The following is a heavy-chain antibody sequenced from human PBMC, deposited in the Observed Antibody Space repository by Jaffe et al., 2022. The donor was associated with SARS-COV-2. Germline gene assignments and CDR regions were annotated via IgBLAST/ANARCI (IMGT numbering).Heavy chain of an antibody. D-gene: IGHD2-8*01. J-gene: IGHJ4*02. CDR3: ARRRGTSGFLDY. CDR2: ILDSGST. V-gene: IGHV4-59*01. Sequence: QVQLQESGPGLVKPSETLSLTCTVSGDSMSTYYWSWIRQPPGKGLEWIGYILDSGSTNYNPALKSRVTISVDMSKNQFSLKLSSVTAADTAVYYCARRRGTSGFLDYWGQGTLVTVSS. CDR1: GDSMSTYY.